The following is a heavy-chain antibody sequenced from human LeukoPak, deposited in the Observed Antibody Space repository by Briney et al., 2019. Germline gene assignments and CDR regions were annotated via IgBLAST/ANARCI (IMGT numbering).Heavy chain of an antibody. V-gene: IGHV3-21*01. J-gene: IGHJ6*02. CDR3: ARDSYYYDSSGYYYYYYGMDV. D-gene: IGHD3-22*01. Sequence: GGSLRLSCAASQFTFINYSMNWVRQAPGKGLEWVSSISSGSSYIYYADSVEGRFTISRDNAKNSLYLQMDSLRAEDTAVYYCARDSYYYDSSGYYYYYYGMDVWGQGTTVTVSS. CDR2: ISSGSSYI. CDR1: QFTFINYS.